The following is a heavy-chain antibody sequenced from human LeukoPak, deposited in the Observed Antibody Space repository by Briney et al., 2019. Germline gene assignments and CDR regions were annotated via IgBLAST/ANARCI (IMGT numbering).Heavy chain of an antibody. V-gene: IGHV4-39*07. CDR3: ARGRGGYCSSTSCRPSFRWDY. CDR1: GGSISSSSYY. D-gene: IGHD2-2*01. Sequence: SETLSLTCTVSGGSISSSSYYWGWIRQPPGKGLEWIGSIYHSGSTNYNPSLKSRVTISVDTSKNQFSLKLSSVTAADTAVYYCARGRGGYCSSTSCRPSFRWDYWGQGTLVTVSS. J-gene: IGHJ4*02. CDR2: IYHSGST.